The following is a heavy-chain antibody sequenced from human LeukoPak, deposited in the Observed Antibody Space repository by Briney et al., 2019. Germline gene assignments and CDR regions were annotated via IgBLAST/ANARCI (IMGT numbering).Heavy chain of an antibody. J-gene: IGHJ4*02. D-gene: IGHD6-19*01. Sequence: PSETLSLTCTVSGGSISSGSYYWSWIRQPAGKGLEWIGRIYTSGSTNYNHSLKSRVTISVDTSKNQFSLKLSSVTAADTAVYYCARDLHGIAVAGSLDYWGQGTLVTVSS. CDR1: GGSISSGSYY. CDR2: IYTSGST. V-gene: IGHV4-61*02. CDR3: ARDLHGIAVAGSLDY.